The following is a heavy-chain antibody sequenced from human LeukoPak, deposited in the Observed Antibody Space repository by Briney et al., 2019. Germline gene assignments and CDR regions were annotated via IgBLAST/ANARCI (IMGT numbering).Heavy chain of an antibody. V-gene: IGHV3-7*01. J-gene: IGHJ4*02. D-gene: IGHD3-16*01. CDR2: IKDDGGEK. CDR3: GRDPYYDALDF. Sequence: GGSLRLSCAASGFTFNIYNMNWVRQAPGKGLEWVANIKDDGGEKYYADSVKGRFTISRDNAKNSLYLQMNSLRAEDTAVYYCGRDPYYDALDFWGQGTLVTVSS. CDR1: GFTFNIYN.